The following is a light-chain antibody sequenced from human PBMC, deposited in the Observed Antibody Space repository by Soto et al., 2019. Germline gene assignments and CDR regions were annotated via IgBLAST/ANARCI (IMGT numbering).Light chain of an antibody. CDR2: AAS. CDR1: QGIRNY. J-gene: IGKJ3*01. V-gene: IGKV1-27*01. Sequence: DIQMTQSPTSLSASVGDRVTITCRASQGIRNYVSWYQQIPGKAPKLLIYAASTLQSGVASRFSGSGSGTDFTLTSDGLQPENVATYSCQKYSSVPVFGPGTKLEIK. CDR3: QKYSSVPV.